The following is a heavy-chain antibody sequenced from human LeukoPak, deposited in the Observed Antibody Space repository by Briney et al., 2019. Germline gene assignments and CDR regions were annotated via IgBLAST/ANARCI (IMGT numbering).Heavy chain of an antibody. CDR2: ISSSSSTI. CDR3: AKLYYDSSGYAS. Sequence: GGSLRLSCAASGFTFSSYSMNWVRQAPGKGLEWVSYISSSSSTIYYADSVKGRFTISRDNAKNSLYLQMKSLRAEDTAVYYCAKLYYDSSGYASWGQGTLVTVSS. D-gene: IGHD3-22*01. V-gene: IGHV3-48*01. J-gene: IGHJ5*02. CDR1: GFTFSSYS.